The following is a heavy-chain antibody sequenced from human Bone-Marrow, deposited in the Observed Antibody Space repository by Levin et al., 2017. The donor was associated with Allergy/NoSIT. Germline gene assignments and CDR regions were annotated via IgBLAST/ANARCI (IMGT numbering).Heavy chain of an antibody. J-gene: IGHJ4*02. CDR3: ARDPVLATIGGFDY. D-gene: IGHD5-12*01. CDR1: GFTFSSYS. Sequence: GESLKISCAASGFTFSSYSMNWVRQAPGKGLEWVSYISSSSSTIYYADSVKGRFTISRDNAKNSLYLQMNSLRAEDTAVYYCARDPVLATIGGFDYWGQGTLVTVSS. CDR2: ISSSSSTI. V-gene: IGHV3-48*01.